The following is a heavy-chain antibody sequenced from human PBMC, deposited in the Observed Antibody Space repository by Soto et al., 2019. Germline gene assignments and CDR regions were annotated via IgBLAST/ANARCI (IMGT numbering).Heavy chain of an antibody. V-gene: IGHV1-69*06. CDR3: ATWREPRRSFDY. CDR1: GGTFSSYA. D-gene: IGHD1-26*01. Sequence: ASVKVSCKASGGTFSSYAISWVRQAPGQGLEWMGGIIPIFGTANYAQKFQGRVTITADKSTSTAYMELSSLRSEDTAVYYCATWREPRRSFDYWGQGTLVTVSS. J-gene: IGHJ4*02. CDR2: IIPIFGTA.